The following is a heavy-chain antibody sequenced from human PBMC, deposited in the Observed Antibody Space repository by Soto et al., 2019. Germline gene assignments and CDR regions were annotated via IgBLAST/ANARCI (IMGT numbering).Heavy chain of an antibody. CDR3: VRENTRLHYGMDV. J-gene: IGHJ6*02. Sequence: QVQLVESGGGLVKPGGSLRLSCAASGFTFSDYYMTWIRQAPGKGLEWISYISTIASTIYYADSVKGRFTISRDNAKNSLYLQMNSLSTDDTAVYYCVRENTRLHYGMDVWGQGTTVTVSS. V-gene: IGHV3-11*01. CDR2: ISTIASTI. D-gene: IGHD6-25*01. CDR1: GFTFSDYY.